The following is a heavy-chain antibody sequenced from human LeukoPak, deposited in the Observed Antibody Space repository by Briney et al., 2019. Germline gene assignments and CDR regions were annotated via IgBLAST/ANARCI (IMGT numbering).Heavy chain of an antibody. CDR2: IYHSGTT. CDR1: GESIRSSNW. Sequence: PSETLSLTCTVSGESIRSSNWWSWVRQPPGKGLEWIGEIYHSGTTNYNPSLKSRVTISFATSTNQFFLDLSPVTAADTAVYYCSNKVYCSTTSCHPAGYWGLGSLVTVSS. CDR3: SNKVYCSTTSCHPAGY. D-gene: IGHD2-2*01. V-gene: IGHV4-4*02. J-gene: IGHJ4*02.